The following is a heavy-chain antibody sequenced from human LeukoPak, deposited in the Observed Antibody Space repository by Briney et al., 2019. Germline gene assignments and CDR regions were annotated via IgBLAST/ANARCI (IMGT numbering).Heavy chain of an antibody. Sequence: PGGSLRLSCAASGFTFSSYDMHWVRQATGKGLEWVSAIGTASDTYYPGSVKGRFTISRENAKNSLYLQMNSLRAGDTAVYYCARGWTGTTSKPLLDPWGQGTLVTVSS. CDR2: IGTASDT. V-gene: IGHV3-13*01. J-gene: IGHJ5*02. D-gene: IGHD1-1*01. CDR3: ARGWTGTTSKPLLDP. CDR1: GFTFSSYD.